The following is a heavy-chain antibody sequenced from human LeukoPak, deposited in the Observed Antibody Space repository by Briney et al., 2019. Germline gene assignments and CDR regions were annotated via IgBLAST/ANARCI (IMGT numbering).Heavy chain of an antibody. CDR1: GGSISSGSYY. D-gene: IGHD3-10*01. CDR2: IYYSGST. Sequence: SETLSLTCTVSGGSISSGSYYWSWIRQPPGKGLEWIGSIYYSGSTYYNPSLKSRVTISVDTSKNQFSLKLSSVTAADTAVYYCAREERGYGSGPVDYWGQGTLVTVSS. V-gene: IGHV4-39*07. CDR3: AREERGYGSGPVDY. J-gene: IGHJ4*02.